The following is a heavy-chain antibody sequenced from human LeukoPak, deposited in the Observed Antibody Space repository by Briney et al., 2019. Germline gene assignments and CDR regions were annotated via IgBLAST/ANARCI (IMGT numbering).Heavy chain of an antibody. CDR3: ARHSPAQGGPYYDFWGGEPLY. V-gene: IGHV5-51*01. CDR1: GYSFTSYW. Sequence: GESLKISCKGSGYSFTSYWIGWVRQMPGKGLEWMGIIYPGDSDTRYSPSFQGRVTISADKSISTAYLQWSSLRAPDTAMYYCARHSPAQGGPYYDFWGGEPLYWGQGTMVTVSS. J-gene: IGHJ3*01. D-gene: IGHD3-3*01. CDR2: IYPGDSDT.